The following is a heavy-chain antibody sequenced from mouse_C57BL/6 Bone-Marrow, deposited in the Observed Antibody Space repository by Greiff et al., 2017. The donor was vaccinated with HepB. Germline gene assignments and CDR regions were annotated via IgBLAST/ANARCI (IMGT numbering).Heavy chain of an antibody. CDR3: ARLRTTVVAHYFDY. Sequence: QVHVKQPGAELVKPGASVKLSCKASGYTFTSYWMHWVKQRPGRGLEWIGRIDPNSGGTKYNEKFKSKATLTVDKPSSTAYMQLSSLTSEDSAVYYCARLRTTVVAHYFDYWGQGTTLTVSS. J-gene: IGHJ2*01. CDR2: IDPNSGGT. V-gene: IGHV1-72*01. D-gene: IGHD1-1*01. CDR1: GYTFTSYW.